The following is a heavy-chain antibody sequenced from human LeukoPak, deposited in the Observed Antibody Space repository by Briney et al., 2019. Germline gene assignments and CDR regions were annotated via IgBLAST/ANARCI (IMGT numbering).Heavy chain of an antibody. V-gene: IGHV1-3*01. CDR2: INAGNGNT. J-gene: IGHJ6*02. CDR3: ARDGYYYDSSGYPQVYYGMDV. CDR1: GYTFTSYA. Sequence: ASVKVSCKASGYTFTSYAIHWVRQAPGQRLEWMGWINAGNGNTKYSQKFQGRVTITRDTSASTAYMELSSLRSEDTAVYYCARDGYYYDSSGYPQVYYGMDVWGQGTTVTVSS. D-gene: IGHD3-22*01.